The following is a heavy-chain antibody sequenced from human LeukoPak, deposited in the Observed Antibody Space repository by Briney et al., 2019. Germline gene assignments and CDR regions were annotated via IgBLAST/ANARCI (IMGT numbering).Heavy chain of an antibody. J-gene: IGHJ2*01. Sequence: GGSLRLSCAASGFTFSSYWMSWVRQAPGKGLEWVANIKQDGSEKYYVDSVKGRFTISRDNAKNSLYLQMNSLRAEDTAVYYCARGRNIVVVTAIHGYWYFDLWGRGTLVTVSS. D-gene: IGHD2-21*02. CDR1: GFTFSSYW. CDR2: IKQDGSEK. CDR3: ARGRNIVVVTAIHGYWYFDL. V-gene: IGHV3-7*03.